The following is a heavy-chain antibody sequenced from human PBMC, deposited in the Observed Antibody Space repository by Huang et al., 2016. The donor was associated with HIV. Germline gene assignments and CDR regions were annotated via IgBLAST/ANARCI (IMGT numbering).Heavy chain of an antibody. J-gene: IGHJ4*02. CDR3: AREGRDYVWGSYSDY. V-gene: IGHV3-30-3*01. CDR1: GFTFTSYA. Sequence: QVQLVESGGGVVQPGRSLRLSCAASGFTFTSYAMHWVRQAPGKGLEWVALRSYDESKKYYADAGKGRFTISRDYSKNTLYLHMNSLRAEDTAVYYCAREGRDYVWGSYSDYWGQGTLVTVSS. CDR2: RSYDESKK. D-gene: IGHD3-16*01.